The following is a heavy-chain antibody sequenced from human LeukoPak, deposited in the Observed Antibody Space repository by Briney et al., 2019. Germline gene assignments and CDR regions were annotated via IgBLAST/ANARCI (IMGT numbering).Heavy chain of an antibody. CDR2: ISASGTLT. D-gene: IGHD6-25*01. V-gene: IGHV3-48*03. J-gene: IGHJ6*04. CDR3: ARDGTPIYSSGWVYMDV. CDR1: GFSFSTYE. Sequence: GGSLRLSCAASGFSFSTYEMNWVRQAPGKGLEWISYISASGTLTHYADSVEGRFAISRDNAKNSLYLQMNSLRGEDTAVYYCARDGTPIYSSGWVYMDVWGKGTTVTISS.